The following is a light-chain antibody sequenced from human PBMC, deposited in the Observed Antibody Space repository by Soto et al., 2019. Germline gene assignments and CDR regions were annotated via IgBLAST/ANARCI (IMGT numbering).Light chain of an antibody. V-gene: IGKV1-6*01. CDR2: DVS. Sequence: IQMTQSPSSLSASVGDRVTITCRASQDIRSDLGWYQQKPGKAPKLLIHDVSSLQSGVPSRFSGSGSGTDFTLTISSLQPEDFATYYCLQDYNYPWTFGQGTKVDIK. J-gene: IGKJ1*01. CDR3: LQDYNYPWT. CDR1: QDIRSD.